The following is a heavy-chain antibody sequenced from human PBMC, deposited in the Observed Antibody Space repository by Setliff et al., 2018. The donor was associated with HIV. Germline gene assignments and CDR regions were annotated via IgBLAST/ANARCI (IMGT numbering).Heavy chain of an antibody. CDR1: GFTFSSYA. CDR2: ISGSGGST. Sequence: PGGSLRLSCAASGFTFSSYAMSWVRQAPGRGLEWVSAISGSGGSTYYADSVKGRFTISRDNSKNTLYLQMNSLRAEDTAAYYCAKAKSSRMGPPFTDLDDWGQGTQVTVST. CDR3: AKAKSSRMGPPFTDLDD. J-gene: IGHJ4*02. D-gene: IGHD2-8*01. V-gene: IGHV3-23*01.